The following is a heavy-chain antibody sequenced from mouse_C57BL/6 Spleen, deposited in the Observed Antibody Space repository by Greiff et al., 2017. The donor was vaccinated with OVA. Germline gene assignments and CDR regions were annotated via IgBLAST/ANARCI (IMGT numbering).Heavy chain of an antibody. Sequence: VKLQQSGAELARPGASVKLSCKASGYTFTSYGISWVKQRTGQGLEWIGEIYPRSGNTYYNEKFKGKATLTADKSSSTAYMELRSLTSEDSAVYFCARQSPVDYWGQGTTLTVSS. CDR2: IYPRSGNT. CDR3: ARQSPVDY. J-gene: IGHJ2*01. CDR1: GYTFTSYG. V-gene: IGHV1-81*01.